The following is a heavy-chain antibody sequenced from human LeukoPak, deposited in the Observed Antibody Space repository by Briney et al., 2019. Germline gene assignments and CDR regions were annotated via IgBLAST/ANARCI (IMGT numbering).Heavy chain of an antibody. Sequence: GRSLRLSCAASGFTFSSYGMHWVRQAPGKGLECLAVISYDGSTKYYADSVKGRFTISRDNSKNTLYLQMNSLRAEDTAVYYCAKDLGISSSAVDYWGQGTLVTVSS. CDR1: GFTFSSYG. D-gene: IGHD6-13*01. CDR3: AKDLGISSSAVDY. V-gene: IGHV3-30*18. CDR2: ISYDGSTK. J-gene: IGHJ4*02.